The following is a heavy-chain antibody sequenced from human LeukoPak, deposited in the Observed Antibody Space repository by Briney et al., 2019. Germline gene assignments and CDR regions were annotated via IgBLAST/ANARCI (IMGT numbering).Heavy chain of an antibody. J-gene: IGHJ4*02. CDR2: IYHSGST. V-gene: IGHV4-4*02. CDR1: GGSISSSNW. D-gene: IGHD6-25*01. CDR3: ARSSGTGTFSY. Sequence: IPSETLSLTCAVSGGSISSSNWWSWVRQPPGQGLEWIGEIYHSGSTNYNPSLESRATISVDTSKNHFSLKMSSVTAADTAVYYCARSSGTGTFSYWGQGTLVTVSS.